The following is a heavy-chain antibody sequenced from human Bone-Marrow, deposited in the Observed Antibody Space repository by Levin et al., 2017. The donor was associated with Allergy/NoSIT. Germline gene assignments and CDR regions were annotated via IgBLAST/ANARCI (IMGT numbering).Heavy chain of an antibody. V-gene: IGHV4-59*08. D-gene: IGHD1-26*01. J-gene: IGHJ4*02. CDR1: GGPIRNYY. Sequence: SETLSLTCTVSGGPIRNYYWSWIRQPPGKGLEWIGYIYYSGSTNYNPSLKSRVTISVDTSKNQFSLKLNSVTAADTAVYYCARSGRFGKTHFDYWGQGTLVTVYS. CDR3: ARSGRFGKTHFDY. CDR2: IYYSGST.